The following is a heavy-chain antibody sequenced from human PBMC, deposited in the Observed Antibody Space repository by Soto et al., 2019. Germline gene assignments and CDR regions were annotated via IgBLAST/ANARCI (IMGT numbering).Heavy chain of an antibody. CDR2: ISDRGGRT. CDR1: GCTFSNYA. Sequence: EVQLLESGGGMIQPGGSLTLSCAASGCTFSNYAMSWVRQAPGKGLEWVSSISDRGGRTYSADSVMGRFTISRDNAKSTLYLEMNSLRAEDTAVYSGAKERANFDFWGQGTLVTVSS. J-gene: IGHJ4*02. V-gene: IGHV3-23*01. CDR3: AKERANFDF.